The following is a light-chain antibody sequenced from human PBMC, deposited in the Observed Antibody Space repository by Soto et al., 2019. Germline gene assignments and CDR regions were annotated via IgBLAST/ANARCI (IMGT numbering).Light chain of an antibody. CDR3: QQANRFPLT. V-gene: IGKV1-12*01. Sequence: DILMTQSPSSVSASVGDRVTITCRASQGISSWLVWYQQIPGKAPKLLIYGASNLQSGVPSRFSGSGSGTDFTLTISNLHPEDFATYFCQQANRFPLTFGGGTKVEIK. CDR1: QGISSW. J-gene: IGKJ4*01. CDR2: GAS.